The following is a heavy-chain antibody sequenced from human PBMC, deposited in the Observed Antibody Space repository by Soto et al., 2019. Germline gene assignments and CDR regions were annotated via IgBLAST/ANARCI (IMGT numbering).Heavy chain of an antibody. Sequence: QVQLVQSGAEVKKPGSSVKVSCKASGGTFSSYAISWVRQAPGQGLEWMGGIIPIFGTANYAQKFQGRVTITADKSTSTAYMELSSLRSEDTAVYYCARESKNRGREPPYYYYGMDIWGQGTTVTVSS. J-gene: IGHJ6*02. V-gene: IGHV1-69*06. CDR3: ARESKNRGREPPYYYYGMDI. CDR2: IIPIFGTA. D-gene: IGHD1-26*01. CDR1: GGTFSSYA.